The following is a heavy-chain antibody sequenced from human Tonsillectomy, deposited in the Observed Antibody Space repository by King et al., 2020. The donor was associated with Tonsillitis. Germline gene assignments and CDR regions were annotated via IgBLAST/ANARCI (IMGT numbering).Heavy chain of an antibody. CDR1: GYSISSGYY. V-gene: IGHV4-38-2*02. CDR3: ARELSPVGIVATIDFPAHFDY. J-gene: IGHJ4*02. CDR2: IYHSGST. Sequence: QLQESGPGLVKPSETLSLTCAVSGYSISSGYYWGWIRQPPGKGLEWIGSIYHSGSTYYNPSLKSRVTISVDTSKNQFSLKLSSVTAADTAVYYCARELSPVGIVATIDFPAHFDYWGQGTLVTVSS. D-gene: IGHD5-12*01.